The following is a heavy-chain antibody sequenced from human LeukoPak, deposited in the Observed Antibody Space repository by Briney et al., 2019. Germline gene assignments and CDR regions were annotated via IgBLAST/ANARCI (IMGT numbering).Heavy chain of an antibody. CDR2: INHSGST. J-gene: IGHJ4*02. D-gene: IGHD6-6*01. V-gene: IGHV4-34*01. CDR1: GGSFSGYY. CDR3: ARGSIADRPAYFDY. Sequence: SETLSLTCAVYGGSFSGYYWSWIRQPPGKGLEWIGEINHSGSTNYNPSPKSRVPISVDTSKNQFSLKLSSVTAADTAVYYCARGSIADRPAYFDYWGQGTLVTVSS.